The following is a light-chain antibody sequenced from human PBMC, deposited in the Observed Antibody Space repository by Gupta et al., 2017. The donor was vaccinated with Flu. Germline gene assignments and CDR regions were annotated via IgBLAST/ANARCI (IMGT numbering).Light chain of an antibody. CDR2: KAS. V-gene: IGKV1-5*03. Sequence: IXXXXXPXTLSXSXGDRVTITCRDSQSISRWFAWYQQKPGKAPKILIYKASSLESGVPSRFSGSGSGTEFTLTISSLQPDDFATYYCQQYYSYPFTFGQGTKLEIK. J-gene: IGKJ2*01. CDR3: QQYYSYPFT. CDR1: QSISRW.